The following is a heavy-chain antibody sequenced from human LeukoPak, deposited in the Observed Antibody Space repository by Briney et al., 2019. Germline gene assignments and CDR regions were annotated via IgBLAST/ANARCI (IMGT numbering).Heavy chain of an antibody. Sequence: ASVRVSCKASSYTFTSYGISWVRQAPGQGLEWMGWISANNGNTNYALKLQGRVSMTTDTFTSTAYMELTSLSSDDTAVYYCARVYGSGSSNRFDPWGQGTLVTVSS. V-gene: IGHV1-18*01. CDR2: ISANNGNT. CDR1: SYTFTSYG. J-gene: IGHJ5*02. D-gene: IGHD3-10*01. CDR3: ARVYGSGSSNRFDP.